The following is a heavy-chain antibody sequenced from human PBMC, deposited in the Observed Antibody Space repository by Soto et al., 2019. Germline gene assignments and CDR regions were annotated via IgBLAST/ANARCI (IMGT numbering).Heavy chain of an antibody. CDR3: AKQFDY. J-gene: IGHJ4*02. V-gene: IGHV3-74*01. CDR2: INSDGSTT. CDR1: GFTFSSYW. Sequence: EVQLVESGGGLVQPGGSRRLSCAASGFTFSSYWMHWVRQAPGKGLVWVSRINSDGSTTGYADSVKGRFTISRDNAKNTLYLQMNSLRAEDMAVYYCAKQFDYWGQGTLVTVSS.